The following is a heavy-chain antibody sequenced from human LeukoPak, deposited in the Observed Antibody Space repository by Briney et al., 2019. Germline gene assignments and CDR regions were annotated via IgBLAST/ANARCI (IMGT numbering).Heavy chain of an antibody. CDR1: GFPFSSYE. Sequence: GGSLRLSCAASGFPFSSYEMNWVRQAPGKRPQWVSYISSGGDKRYYAASVKGRFSISRDNAKNSLYLQMNSLRVEDTGVYYCALLAVASDFDYWGQGALVTVSS. CDR2: ISSGGDKR. CDR3: ALLAVASDFDY. J-gene: IGHJ4*02. D-gene: IGHD6-19*01. V-gene: IGHV3-48*03.